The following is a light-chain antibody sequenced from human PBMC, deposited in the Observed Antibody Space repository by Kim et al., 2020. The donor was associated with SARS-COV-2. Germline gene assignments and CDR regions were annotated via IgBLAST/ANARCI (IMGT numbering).Light chain of an antibody. CDR1: SSHVGGSNY. CDR2: DVS. CDR3: SSYTSSSILV. V-gene: IGLV2-14*03. J-gene: IGLJ1*01. Sequence: QSALTQPASVSGSPGPSITISCTGTSSHVGGSNYVSWYQQHPGKAPKLMIYDVSNRPSGVSIHFSGSKSGNTASLTISGLQYEDEADYYCSSYTSSSILVFGTGTKVTVL.